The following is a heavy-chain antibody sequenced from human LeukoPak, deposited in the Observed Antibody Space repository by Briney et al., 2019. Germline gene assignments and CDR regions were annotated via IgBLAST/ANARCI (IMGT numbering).Heavy chain of an antibody. CDR2: ISSSSGYI. CDR1: GFTFSSYS. D-gene: IGHD2-2*01. CDR3: ARGYCSSTSCPGVFDP. J-gene: IGHJ5*02. V-gene: IGHV3-21*01. Sequence: GGSLRLSCAASGFTFSSYSMNWVRQAPGKGLEWVSSISSSSGYIYYADSVKGRFTISRDNAKNSLYLQMNSLRAEDTAVYYCARGYCSSTSCPGVFDPWGQGTLVTVSS.